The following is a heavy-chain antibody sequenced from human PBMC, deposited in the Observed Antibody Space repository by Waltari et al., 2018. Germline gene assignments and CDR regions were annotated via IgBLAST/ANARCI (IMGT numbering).Heavy chain of an antibody. V-gene: IGHV4-4*07. CDR1: GGSISGYY. D-gene: IGHD2-15*01. CDR2: IYTSGST. Sequence: QVLLQESGPGLVKPSETLSLTCTVSGGSISGYYWNWIRQPPGKGLEWIGRIYTSGSTNYNPSRKSRVTISINTSNNQFSLKLSSVTAADTAVYYCARDHYCSGGACYPGGSAFDIWGQGTMVTVSS. J-gene: IGHJ3*02. CDR3: ARDHYCSGGACYPGGSAFDI.